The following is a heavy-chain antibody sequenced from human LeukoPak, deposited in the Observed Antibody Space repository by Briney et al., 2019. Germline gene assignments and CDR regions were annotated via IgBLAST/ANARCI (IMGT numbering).Heavy chain of an antibody. J-gene: IGHJ4*02. CDR1: GFTFGSYA. CDR3: ARDPSLYSSSWTFDY. V-gene: IGHV3-30*04. CDR2: ISYDGSNK. D-gene: IGHD6-13*01. Sequence: PGGSLRLSCAASGFTFGSYAMHWVRQAPGKGLEWVAVISYDGSNKYYADSVKGRFTISRDNSKNTLYLQMNSLRAEDTAVYYSARDPSLYSSSWTFDYWGQGTLVTVSS.